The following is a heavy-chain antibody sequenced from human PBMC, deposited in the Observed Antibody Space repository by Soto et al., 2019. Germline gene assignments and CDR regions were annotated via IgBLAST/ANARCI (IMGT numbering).Heavy chain of an antibody. CDR3: ARKEASIDVVYGSDRNTVVPFLVMDF. J-gene: IGHJ6*02. CDR1: GGTFTSYD. V-gene: IGHV1-69*13. D-gene: IGHD3-16*02. Sequence: GASVKVSCKASGGTFTSYDIRWVRQAPGQGLEWMGGIIPIFGTANYAQKFQGRVTITADASTSTAYMELSSLRSEDTAVYYCARKEASIDVVYGSDRNTVVPFLVMDFGGQGTSVTVPS. CDR2: IIPIFGTA.